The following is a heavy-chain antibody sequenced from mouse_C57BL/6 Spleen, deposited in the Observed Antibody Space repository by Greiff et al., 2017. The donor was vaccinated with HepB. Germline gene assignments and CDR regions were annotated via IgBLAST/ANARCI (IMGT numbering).Heavy chain of an antibody. Sequence: QVQLQQSGAELVKPGASVKLSCKASGYTFTSYWMHWVKQRPGQGLEWIGMIHPNSGSTNYNEKFKSKATLTVDKSSSTAYMRLSSLTSEDSAVYYCARDYGSSYRWYFDVWGTGTTVTVSS. CDR2: IHPNSGST. J-gene: IGHJ1*03. CDR1: GYTFTSYW. V-gene: IGHV1-64*01. D-gene: IGHD1-1*01. CDR3: ARDYGSSYRWYFDV.